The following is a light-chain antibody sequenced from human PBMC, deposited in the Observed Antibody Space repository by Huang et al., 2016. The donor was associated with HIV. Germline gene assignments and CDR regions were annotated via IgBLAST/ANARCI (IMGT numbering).Light chain of an antibody. Sequence: DIQMTQSPSTLSASVGDRVTITCRASQSISSWLAWYQQKPWKAPNLLIYKASSLGSGVPSRFSGSGSGTEFTLTISSLQPDDFATYYCQQYNSLAWTFGQGTKVEIK. CDR2: KAS. V-gene: IGKV1-5*03. J-gene: IGKJ1*01. CDR1: QSISSW. CDR3: QQYNSLAWT.